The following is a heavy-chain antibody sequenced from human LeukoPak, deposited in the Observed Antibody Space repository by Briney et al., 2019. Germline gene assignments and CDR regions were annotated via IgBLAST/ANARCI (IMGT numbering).Heavy chain of an antibody. J-gene: IGHJ5*02. CDR3: ARGDRVDSGSWYNWFDP. V-gene: IGHV4-59*01. CDR2: IYYNGNN. CDR1: GGSISDYY. D-gene: IGHD6-13*01. Sequence: PSETLSLTCTVSGGSISDYYWSWIRQPPGKGLEWIGYIYYNGNNNYNPSLKSRVTIPVDTSKNQFSLKLTSVTAADTAVYYCARGDRVDSGSWYNWFDPWGQGTLVTVSS.